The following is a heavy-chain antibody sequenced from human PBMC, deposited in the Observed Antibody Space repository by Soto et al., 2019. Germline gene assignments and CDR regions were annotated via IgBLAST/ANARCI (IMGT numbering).Heavy chain of an antibody. Sequence: QLQLQESGPGLVKPSETLSLTCAVSGGSISSSSYYWAWVRQAPGKGLEWIGTIYYSGITYDNPSLKRRVTISVDTSKNQFSLRLGSVTAADTAVYYCARQTRYSGDAIWPPYYFDYWGQGILVTVSS. V-gene: IGHV4-39*01. CDR1: GGSISSSSYY. CDR2: IYYSGIT. J-gene: IGHJ4*02. D-gene: IGHD5-12*01. CDR3: ARQTRYSGDAIWPPYYFDY.